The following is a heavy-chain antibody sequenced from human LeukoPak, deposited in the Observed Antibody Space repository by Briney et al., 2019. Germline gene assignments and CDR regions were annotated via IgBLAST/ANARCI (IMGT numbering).Heavy chain of an antibody. V-gene: IGHV1-2*06. J-gene: IGHJ4*02. CDR1: GYTFTGYH. CDR3: ARDQGSLTRSWYTGY. D-gene: IGHD6-13*01. Sequence: ASVKVSCKASGYTFTGYHIHWVRQAPGQGLEWMGRINPYSGDTNFAQKFQGRVTMTRDTSITTAYMDLSSLTPDDTAVYFCARDQGSLTRSWYTGYWGPGTQVTVSS. CDR2: INPYSGDT.